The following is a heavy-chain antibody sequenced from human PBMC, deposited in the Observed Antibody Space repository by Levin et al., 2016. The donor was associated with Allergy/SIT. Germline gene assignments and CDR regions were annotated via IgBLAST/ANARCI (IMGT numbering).Heavy chain of an antibody. CDR2: IWQDGSTT. CDR1: GFTFSNYG. V-gene: IGHV3-33*01. D-gene: IGHD2-21*02. Sequence: GESLKISCVASGFTFSNYGLHWVRQAPGKGLEWVAVIWQDGSTTYYADSVRGRFTISRDNSKNTVFLQMNSLRVDDTATYYCVRDAEVVVTDESEFDYWGQGTLVAVSS. J-gene: IGHJ4*02. CDR3: VRDAEVVVTDESEFDY.